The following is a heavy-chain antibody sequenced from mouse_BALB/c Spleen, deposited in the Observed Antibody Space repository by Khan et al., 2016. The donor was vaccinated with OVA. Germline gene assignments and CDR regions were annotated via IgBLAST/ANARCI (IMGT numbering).Heavy chain of an antibody. D-gene: IGHD2-13*01. CDR1: GYTFSNYW. J-gene: IGHJ4*01. CDR3: ARAAGVTYGMDY. CDR2: ILPGRDSN. V-gene: IGHV1-9*01. Sequence: QVQLQQSGAELMKPGASVKISCKATGYTFSNYWIEWVKQRPGPGLEWIGEILPGRDSNNYNEKLKGKATLTADTSSNTASMQLSSLTSADSAVYYWARAAGVTYGMDYWGQGTSVTVSS.